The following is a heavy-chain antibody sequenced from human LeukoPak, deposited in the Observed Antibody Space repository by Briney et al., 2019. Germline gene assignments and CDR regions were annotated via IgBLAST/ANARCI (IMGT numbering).Heavy chain of an antibody. D-gene: IGHD7-27*01. Sequence: PGGSLRLSCAASGFTSSSYSMNWVRQAPGKGLEWVSYISSSSSTIYYADSVKGRFTISRDNAKNSLYLQMNSLRAKDKAVYYCARDLKLGILGYWGQGTLVTVSS. CDR1: GFTSSSYS. CDR2: ISSSSSTI. CDR3: ARDLKLGILGY. V-gene: IGHV3-48*01. J-gene: IGHJ4*02.